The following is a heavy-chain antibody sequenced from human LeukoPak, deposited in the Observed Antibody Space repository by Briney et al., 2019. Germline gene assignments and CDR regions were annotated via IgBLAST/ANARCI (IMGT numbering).Heavy chain of an antibody. V-gene: IGHV4-34*01. CDR3: ARAPPDTAMVVDY. D-gene: IGHD5-18*01. J-gene: IGHJ4*02. CDR1: GGSFRGYY. CDR2: INHSGST. Sequence: SETLSLTCAVYGGSFRGYYWSWLRQPPGKGLEWIGEINHSGSTNYNPSLKSRVTISVDTSKNQFSLKLSSVTAADTAVYYCARAPPDTAMVVDYWGQGTLVTVSS.